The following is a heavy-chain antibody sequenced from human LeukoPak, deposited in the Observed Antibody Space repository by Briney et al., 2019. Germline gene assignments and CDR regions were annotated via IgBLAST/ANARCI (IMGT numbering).Heavy chain of an antibody. CDR3: ARKENVYSNFAY. J-gene: IGHJ4*02. CDR2: IYHSGTT. V-gene: IGHV4-28*01. CDR1: GYSITSSSW. D-gene: IGHD2-21*01. Sequence: PSDTLSLTCAVSGYSITSSSWWGWIRQPPGKGLEWIGYIYHSGTTYYNPSLQSRVTMSVDTSKNQFSLKLSSVTAVDTAVYYCARKENVYSNFAYWGQGTLVTVSS.